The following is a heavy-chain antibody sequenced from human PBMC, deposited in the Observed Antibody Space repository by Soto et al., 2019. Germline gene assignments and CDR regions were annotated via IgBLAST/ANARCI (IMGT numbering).Heavy chain of an antibody. CDR3: ARVDYDFWSGYPVDFDY. J-gene: IGHJ4*02. V-gene: IGHV4-34*01. CDR2: INHSGGT. CDR1: GGSFSGYY. D-gene: IGHD3-3*01. Sequence: SETLSLTCAVYGGSFSGYYWSWIRQPPGKGLEWIGEINHSGGTNYNPSLKSRVTISVDTSKNQFSLKLSSVTAADTAVYYCARVDYDFWSGYPVDFDYWGQGTLVTVSS.